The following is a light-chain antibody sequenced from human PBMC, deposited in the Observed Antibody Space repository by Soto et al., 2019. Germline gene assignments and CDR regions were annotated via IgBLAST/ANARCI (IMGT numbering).Light chain of an antibody. CDR3: AAWDDSINGWL. V-gene: IGLV1-44*01. Sequence: QSVVTQPPSVSGTPGQRFTISCSGSSSNIGMNPVNWYQQLPGTAPRVVIYSNNQRPSGVPDRFSGSKSGTSVSLAISGLQSEDEADYFCAAWDDSINGWLFGGGTQLTVL. CDR1: SSNIGMNP. CDR2: SNN. J-gene: IGLJ3*02.